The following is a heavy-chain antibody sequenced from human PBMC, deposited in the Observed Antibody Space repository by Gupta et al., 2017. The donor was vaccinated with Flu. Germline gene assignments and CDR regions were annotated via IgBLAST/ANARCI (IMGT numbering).Heavy chain of an antibody. J-gene: IGHJ4*02. Sequence: LVRQAPGKGLEWVARINSEGNIITYADYVKGRFTISRDNAKNTLFLQMNSLRAEDTAVYFCASLSVAGNFDYWGRGTLVTVSS. V-gene: IGHV3-74*01. CDR2: INSEGNII. CDR3: ASLSVAGNFDY. D-gene: IGHD6-19*01.